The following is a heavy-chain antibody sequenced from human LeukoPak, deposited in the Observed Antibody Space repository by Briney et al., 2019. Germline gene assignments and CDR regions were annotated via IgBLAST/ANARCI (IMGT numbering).Heavy chain of an antibody. J-gene: IGHJ6*03. Sequence: ASVKVSCKASGYTFTSYYMHWVRQAPGQGLEWMGIINPSGGSTSYAQKFQGRVTMTRDMSTSTVYMELSSLRSEDTAVYYCARARYSPVGPGYYYYMDVWGKGTTVTVSS. V-gene: IGHV1-46*01. CDR3: ARARYSPVGPGYYYYMDV. CDR1: GYTFTSYY. CDR2: INPSGGST. D-gene: IGHD6-13*01.